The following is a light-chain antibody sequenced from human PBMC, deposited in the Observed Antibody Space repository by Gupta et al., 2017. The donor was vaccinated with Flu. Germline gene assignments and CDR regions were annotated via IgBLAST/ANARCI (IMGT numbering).Light chain of an antibody. Sequence: EIVLTQSPATLYLSPGERATLSCRASQSVSSYLAWYQQKPGQAPRLLIYDASHRATGIPARFSGGGCGIKVSIAISSREQEDFAVYYSQQHSNWPPSTFGQGTKLEIK. CDR2: DAS. J-gene: IGKJ2*01. V-gene: IGKV3-11*01. CDR3: QQHSNWPPST. CDR1: QSVSSY.